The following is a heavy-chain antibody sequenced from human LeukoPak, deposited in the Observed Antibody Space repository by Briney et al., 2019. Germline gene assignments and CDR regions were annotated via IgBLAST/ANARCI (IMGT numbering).Heavy chain of an antibody. Sequence: GGSLRLSCVASGFTVSSNYMSWVRQAPGKGLEWVSVIYSGGSTYYADSVKGRFTISRDNSKNTLYLQMNSLRAEDTAVYYCARVGGYDLSFFDYWGQGTLVTVSS. V-gene: IGHV3-53*01. CDR2: IYSGGST. J-gene: IGHJ4*02. CDR1: GFTVSSNY. CDR3: ARVGGYDLSFFDY. D-gene: IGHD5-12*01.